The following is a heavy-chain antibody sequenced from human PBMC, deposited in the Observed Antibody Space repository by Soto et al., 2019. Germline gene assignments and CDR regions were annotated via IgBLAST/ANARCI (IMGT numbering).Heavy chain of an antibody. CDR1: GFTFISYA. Sequence: PGGSLRLSCAASGFTFISYAMTWVRQAPGKGLEWVSAISNGGGSTYYADSVKGRFTISRDNSKNTLYLQMNSLRAEDTAVYYCARDPREYYFDYWGQGTLVTVSS. CDR2: ISNGGGST. J-gene: IGHJ4*02. V-gene: IGHV3-23*01. CDR3: ARDPREYYFDY.